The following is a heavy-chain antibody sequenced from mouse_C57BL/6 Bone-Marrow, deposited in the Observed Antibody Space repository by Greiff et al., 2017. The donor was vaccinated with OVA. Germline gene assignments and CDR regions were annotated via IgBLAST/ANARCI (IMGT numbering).Heavy chain of an antibody. J-gene: IGHJ2*01. V-gene: IGHV1-4*01. CDR3: ARGITKVVATD. CDR1: GYTFTSYT. D-gene: IGHD1-1*01. CDR2: INPSSGCT. Sequence: QVQLQQSGAELARPGASVKMSCKASGYTFTSYTMHWVKQRPGQGLEWIGYINPSSGCTTYNQKFTDKATLTADTSSSTAYMQLSSLTSEDSAVYYCARGITKVVATDWGQGTTLTVSA.